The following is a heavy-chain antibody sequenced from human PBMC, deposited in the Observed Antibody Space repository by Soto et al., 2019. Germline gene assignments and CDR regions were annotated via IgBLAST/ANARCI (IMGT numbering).Heavy chain of an antibody. J-gene: IGHJ4*02. D-gene: IGHD3-3*01. CDR3: ARGGQDFWSGPFDY. V-gene: IGHV4-4*07. Sequence: SETLSLTCTVSGSSISNYFCNWIRHPAGKGLEWIGRIDNSGSTNYNPSLKSRITMSADTSRNQFSLKLNSVTAADTAVYYCARGGQDFWSGPFDYWGQGALVTVSS. CDR1: GSSISNYF. CDR2: IDNSGST.